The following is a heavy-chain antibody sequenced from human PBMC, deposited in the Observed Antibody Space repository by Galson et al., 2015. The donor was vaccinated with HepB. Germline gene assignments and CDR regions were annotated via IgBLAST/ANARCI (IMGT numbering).Heavy chain of an antibody. Sequence: SVKVSCKASGGTFSNHAISWVRQAPGQGLEWMGGIIPIFGTTSYAQKFQGRVTITADESTSTAYMELSSLRSEDTAVYFCARDYGSGWYQDGMDVWGQGTTVTVSS. CDR3: ARDYGSGWYQDGMDV. V-gene: IGHV1-69*13. CDR1: GGTFSNHA. J-gene: IGHJ6*02. D-gene: IGHD6-19*01. CDR2: IIPIFGTT.